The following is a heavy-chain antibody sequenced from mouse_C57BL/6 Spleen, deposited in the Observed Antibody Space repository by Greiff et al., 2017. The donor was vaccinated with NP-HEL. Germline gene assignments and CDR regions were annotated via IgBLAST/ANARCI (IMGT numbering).Heavy chain of an antibody. CDR3: TRDRGIYYDYDRFAY. CDR1: GFTFSSYA. D-gene: IGHD2-4*01. J-gene: IGHJ3*01. CDR2: ISSGGDYI. Sequence: EVQRVESGEGLVKPGGSLKLSCAASGFTFSSYAMSWVRQTPEKRLEWVAYISSGGDYIYYADTVKGRFTISRDNARNTLYLQMSSLKSEDTAMYYCTRDRGIYYDYDRFAYWGQGTLVTVSA. V-gene: IGHV5-9-1*02.